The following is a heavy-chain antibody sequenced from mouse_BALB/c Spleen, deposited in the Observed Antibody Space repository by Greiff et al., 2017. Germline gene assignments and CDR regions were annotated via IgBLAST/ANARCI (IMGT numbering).Heavy chain of an antibody. CDR2: IDPENGNT. J-gene: IGHJ3*01. Sequence: EVQLQQSGAELVRPGASVKLSCKASGFNINDYYMHWVKQRPEQGLEWIGWIDPENGNTIYDPKFQGKASITADTSSNTAYLQLSSLTSEDTAVDYCAICGLRPDWFAYWGQGTLVTVSA. V-gene: IGHV14-1*02. CDR1: GFNINDYY. D-gene: IGHD2-4*01. CDR3: AICGLRPDWFAY.